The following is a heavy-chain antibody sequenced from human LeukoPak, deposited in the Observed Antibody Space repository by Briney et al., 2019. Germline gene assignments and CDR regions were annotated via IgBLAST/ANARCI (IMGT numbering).Heavy chain of an antibody. V-gene: IGHV3-48*01. CDR2: ISSSSSTI. Sequence: GGSLRLSCAASGFTFSSYSMNWVRQAPGKGLEWVSYISSSSSTIYYADSVEGRFTISRDNAKNSLYLQMNSLRAEDTAVYYCASRTCSSTSCYFDYLGQGTLVTVSS. CDR3: ASRTCSSTSCYFDY. D-gene: IGHD2-2*01. J-gene: IGHJ4*02. CDR1: GFTFSSYS.